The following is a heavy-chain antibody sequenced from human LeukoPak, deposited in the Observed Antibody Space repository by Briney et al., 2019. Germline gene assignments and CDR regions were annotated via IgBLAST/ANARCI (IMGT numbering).Heavy chain of an antibody. V-gene: IGHV4-59*01. J-gene: IGHJ4*02. Sequence: PSETLSLTCTVSGGFISSYYWSWIRQPPGKGLEWIGYIYYSGSTNYNPSLKSRVTMSADTSKNQFSLRLSSVTAADTAVYYCGRMKYYFDYWGQGTLVTVSS. CDR2: IYYSGST. CDR1: GGFISSYY. CDR3: GRMKYYFDY.